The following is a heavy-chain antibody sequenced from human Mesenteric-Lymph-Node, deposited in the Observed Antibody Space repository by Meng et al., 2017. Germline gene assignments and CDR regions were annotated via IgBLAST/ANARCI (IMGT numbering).Heavy chain of an antibody. CDR1: GFTFGDYA. CDR2: IRSKAYGGTT. D-gene: IGHD2-2*01. J-gene: IGHJ3*02. CDR3: TRVNHIVVVPAAFDAFDI. V-gene: IGHV3-49*03. Sequence: GESLKISCTASGFTFGDYAMSCFRQALGKGLEWVGFIRSKAYGGTTEYAASVNGRFTISRDDSKSIAYLQMNSLKTEDTAVYYCTRVNHIVVVPAAFDAFDIWGQRTMVTVSS.